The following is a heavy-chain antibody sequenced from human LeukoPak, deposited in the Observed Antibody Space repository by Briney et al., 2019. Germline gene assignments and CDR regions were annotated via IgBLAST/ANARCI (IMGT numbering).Heavy chain of an antibody. CDR3: ARRLEYSGSKGVFDY. V-gene: IGHV3-66*01. J-gene: IGHJ4*02. CDR2: IYSGGST. D-gene: IGHD1-26*01. CDR1: GFTVSSNY. Sequence: GGSLRLSCAASGFTVSSNYMSWVRPAAGKGLEWGSIIYSGGSTSYAGSVKGRFTISRDNSKNTLYLQMNRLRAEDTAVYYCARRLEYSGSKGVFDYWGQGTLVTVSS.